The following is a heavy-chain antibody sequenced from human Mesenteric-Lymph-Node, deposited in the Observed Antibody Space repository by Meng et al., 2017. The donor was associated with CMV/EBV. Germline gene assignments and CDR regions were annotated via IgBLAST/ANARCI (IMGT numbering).Heavy chain of an antibody. CDR1: GFILNDYE. J-gene: IGHJ2*01. Sequence: GESLKISCAASGFILNDYEMNWVRQAPGKGLEWVAVIWYDGSNKYYADSVKGRFTISRDNSKNTLYLQMNSLRAEDTAVYYCARVEGYCSSTSCYRGYFDLWGRGTLVTVSS. D-gene: IGHD2-2*02. V-gene: IGHV3-33*08. CDR3: ARVEGYCSSTSCYRGYFDL. CDR2: IWYDGSNK.